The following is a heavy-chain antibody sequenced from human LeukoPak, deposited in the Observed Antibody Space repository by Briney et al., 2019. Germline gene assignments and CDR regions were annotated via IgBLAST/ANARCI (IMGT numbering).Heavy chain of an antibody. D-gene: IGHD1-26*01. CDR2: IIPIFGTA. CDR3: AASMGATTTDY. CDR1: GGTFSSYA. V-gene: IGHV1-69*05. J-gene: IGHJ4*02. Sequence: SVKVSXKASGGTFSSYAISWVRQAPGQGLEWMGRIIPIFGTANYAQKFQGRVTITTDESTSTAYMELSSLRSEDTAVYYCAASMGATTTDYWGQGTLVTVSS.